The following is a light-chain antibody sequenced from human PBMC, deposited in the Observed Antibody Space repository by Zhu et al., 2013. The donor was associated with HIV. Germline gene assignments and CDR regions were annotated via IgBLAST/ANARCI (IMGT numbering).Light chain of an antibody. CDR1: QSVRNSY. V-gene: IGKV3-15*01. CDR2: GAS. CDR3: QQYNNWPWT. J-gene: IGKJ1*01. Sequence: EIVLTQSPGTLSLSPGERATLSCRASQSVRNSYLAWYQQKPGQAPRLLIYGASSRATGIPARFSGSGSGTEFTLTISSLQSEDFAVYYCQQYNNWPWTFGQGTKVEIK.